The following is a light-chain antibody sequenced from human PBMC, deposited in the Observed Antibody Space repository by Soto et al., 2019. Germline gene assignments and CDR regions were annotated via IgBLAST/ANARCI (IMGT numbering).Light chain of an antibody. CDR1: SSDVGAYDF. Sequence: QSALTQPRSVSGSLGQSVNISCTGTSSDVGAYDFVSWYQQNPGKAPRLIIFDVIKRPSGVPDRFSGSKSGNTASLTISGLQSEDEADYHCSSYAGSHTYEVFGGGTKVTVL. CDR3: SSYAGSHTYEV. V-gene: IGLV2-11*01. CDR2: DVI. J-gene: IGLJ3*02.